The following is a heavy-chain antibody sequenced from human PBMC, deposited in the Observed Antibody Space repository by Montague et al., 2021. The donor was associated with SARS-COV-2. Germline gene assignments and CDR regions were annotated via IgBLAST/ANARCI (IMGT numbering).Heavy chain of an antibody. CDR1: GYSISSGYY. CDR3: VCVDTAVVTFDY. CDR2: IYHSGST. Sequence: SETLSLTCTVSGYSISSGYYWGWIRQPPGKGLEWIGSIYHSGSTYYNPSLKSRVTTSVDTSKNQFSLRLSSVTAADTALYYCVCVDTAVVTFDYWGQGTLVTVSS. J-gene: IGHJ4*02. V-gene: IGHV4-38-2*02. D-gene: IGHD5-18*01.